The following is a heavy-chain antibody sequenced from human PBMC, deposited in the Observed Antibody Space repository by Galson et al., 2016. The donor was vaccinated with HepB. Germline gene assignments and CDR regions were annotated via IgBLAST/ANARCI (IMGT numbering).Heavy chain of an antibody. CDR3: TADIPNVGSGYNDFDF. V-gene: IGHV3-15*01. J-gene: IGHJ4*02. D-gene: IGHD5-12*01. CDR1: GFSFSHPSSNAFKNAW. CDR2: IKSKVDGGTE. Sequence: SLRLSCAASGFSFSHPSSNAFKNAWMSWVHQAPGKGLEWVGRIKSKVDGGTEHHAAPVKGRFTVSRDDSKDMLYLQMDSLKTEDTAVYYCTADIPNVGSGYNDFDFWGQGTLVTVSS.